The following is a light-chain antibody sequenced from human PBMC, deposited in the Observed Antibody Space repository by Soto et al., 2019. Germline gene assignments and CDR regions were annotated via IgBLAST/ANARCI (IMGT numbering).Light chain of an antibody. CDR1: QTVSSY. J-gene: IGKJ5*01. V-gene: IGKV3-11*01. CDR3: QQYNNWPIT. Sequence: EIVLTQSPATLSLSPGERATLSCRASQTVSSYLLWYQQKPGQAPRLLIYDASNRATGIPARFSGSGSGTQFTLTISSLQSEDFAAYYCQQYNNWPITFGQGTRLEIK. CDR2: DAS.